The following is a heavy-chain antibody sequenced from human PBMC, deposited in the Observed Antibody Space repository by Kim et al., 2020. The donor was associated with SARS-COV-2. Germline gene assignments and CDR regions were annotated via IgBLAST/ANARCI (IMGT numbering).Heavy chain of an antibody. Sequence: SETLSPTCTVSGGSISSYYWSWIRQPPGKGLEWIGYIYYSGSTNYNPSLKSRVTISVDTSKNQFSLKLSSVTAADTAVYYCARVYYGSGSYYDYWGQGTLVTVSS. CDR2: IYYSGST. CDR1: GGSISSYY. D-gene: IGHD3-10*01. CDR3: ARVYYGSGSYYDY. J-gene: IGHJ4*02. V-gene: IGHV4-59*01.